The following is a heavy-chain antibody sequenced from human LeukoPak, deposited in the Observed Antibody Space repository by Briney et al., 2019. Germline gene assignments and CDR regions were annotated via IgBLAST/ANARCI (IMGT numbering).Heavy chain of an antibody. V-gene: IGHV4-59*01. CDR2: IYYSGST. J-gene: IGHJ4*02. Sequence: SETLSLTCTVSGGSISSYYWSWIRQPPGKGLEWIGYIYYSGSTNYNPSLKSRVTISVDTSKNQFSLKLSSVTAADTAVYYCARLGSGVDYWGQGTLVTVSS. CDR3: ARLGSGVDY. D-gene: IGHD6-25*01. CDR1: GGSISSYY.